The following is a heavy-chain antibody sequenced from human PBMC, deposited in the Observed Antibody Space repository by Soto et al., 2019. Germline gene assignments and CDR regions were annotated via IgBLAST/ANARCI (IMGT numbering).Heavy chain of an antibody. CDR2: IYYSGST. V-gene: IGHV4-39*01. J-gene: IGHJ6*02. CDR3: ARHPQNSDRYGMDV. D-gene: IGHD1-26*01. CDR1: GGSISSSSYY. Sequence: PSETLSLTCTVPGGSISSSSYYWGWIRQPPGKGLEWIGSIYYSGSTYYNPSLKSRVTISVDTSKNQFSLKLSSVTAADTAVYYCARHPQNSDRYGMDVWGQGTTVTVSS.